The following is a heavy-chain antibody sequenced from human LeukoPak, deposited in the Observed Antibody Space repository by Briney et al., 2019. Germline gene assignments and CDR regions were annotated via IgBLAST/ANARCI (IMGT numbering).Heavy chain of an antibody. D-gene: IGHD3-3*01. J-gene: IGHJ5*02. V-gene: IGHV1-18*01. CDR2: ISAYNGNT. CDR1: GFTFTSSG. CDR3: ARITYDFWSGYYMPDDP. Sequence: ASVKVSCKASGFTFTSSGISWVRQAPGQGLEWMGWISAYNGNTNYAQKLQGRVTMTTDTSTSTAYMELRSLRSDDTAVYYCARITYDFWSGYYMPDDPWGQGTLVTVSS.